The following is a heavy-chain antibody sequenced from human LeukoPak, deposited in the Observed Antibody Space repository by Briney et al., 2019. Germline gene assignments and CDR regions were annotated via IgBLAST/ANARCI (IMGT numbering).Heavy chain of an antibody. CDR1: GFSFHDYS. V-gene: IGHV3-43*01. D-gene: IGHD1-26*01. CDR3: ATEGGNFSFADY. CDR2: ITWDGGST. Sequence: PGGSLRLSCAASGFSFHDYSLHWVRQAPGKGLEWVSLITWDGGSTYYADSVKGRFTISRDNSKNSLYLQMNSLRADDTAVYYCATEGGNFSFADYWGQGTLVTVSS. J-gene: IGHJ4*02.